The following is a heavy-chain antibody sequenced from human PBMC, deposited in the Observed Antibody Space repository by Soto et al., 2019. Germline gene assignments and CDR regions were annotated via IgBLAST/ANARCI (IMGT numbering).Heavy chain of an antibody. CDR1: GYTFTGYY. J-gene: IGHJ6*02. Sequence: ASVKVSCKASGYTFTGYYMHWVRQAPGQGLEWMGWINPNSGGTNYAQKFQGWVTMTRDTSISTAYMELSRLRSDDTAVYYCARAGYYGSGSYFRHYYYYYGMDVWGQGTTVIV. CDR2: INPNSGGT. CDR3: ARAGYYGSGSYFRHYYYYYGMDV. D-gene: IGHD3-10*01. V-gene: IGHV1-2*04.